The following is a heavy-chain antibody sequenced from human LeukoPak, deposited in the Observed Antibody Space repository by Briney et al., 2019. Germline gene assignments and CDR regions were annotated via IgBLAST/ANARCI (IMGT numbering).Heavy chain of an antibody. CDR3: ARVLGGECIAVAIDY. CDR1: GYTFTGYY. V-gene: IGHV1-2*02. CDR2: INPNSGGT. Sequence: ASVKVSCKASGYTFTGYYMHWVRQAPGQGLEWMGWINPNSGGTNYAQKFQGRVTMTRDTSISTAYMELSRLRSDDTAVYYCARVLGGECIAVAIDYWGQGTLVTVSS. D-gene: IGHD6-19*01. J-gene: IGHJ4*02.